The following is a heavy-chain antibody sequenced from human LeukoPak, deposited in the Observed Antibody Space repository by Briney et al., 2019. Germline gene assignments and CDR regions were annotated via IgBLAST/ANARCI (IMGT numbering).Heavy chain of an antibody. J-gene: IGHJ2*01. CDR1: GFTFSSYG. CDR2: ISYDGSNK. Sequence: QAGGSLRLSCAASGFTFSSYGMHWVRQAPGKGLEWVAVISYDGSNKYYADSVKGRFTISRDNSKNTLYLQMNSLRAEDTAVYYCARAKSSKQLVIRWYFDLWGRGTLVTVSS. V-gene: IGHV3-30*03. CDR3: ARAKSSKQLVIRWYFDL. D-gene: IGHD6-13*01.